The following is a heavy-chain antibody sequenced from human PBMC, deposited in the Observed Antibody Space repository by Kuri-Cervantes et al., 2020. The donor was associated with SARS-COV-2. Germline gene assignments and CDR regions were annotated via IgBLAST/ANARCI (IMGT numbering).Heavy chain of an antibody. CDR3: AREGGIAARPSRYYGMDV. J-gene: IGHJ6*02. D-gene: IGHD6-6*01. CDR2: ISSSGSTI. CDR1: GFTFSDYY. V-gene: IGHV3-11*01. Sequence: GESLKISCAASGFTFSDYYMSWIRQAPGKGLEWVSYISSSGSTIYYADSVKGRSTISRDNAKNSLYLQMNSLRAEDTAVYYCAREGGIAARPSRYYGMDVWGQGTTVTVSS.